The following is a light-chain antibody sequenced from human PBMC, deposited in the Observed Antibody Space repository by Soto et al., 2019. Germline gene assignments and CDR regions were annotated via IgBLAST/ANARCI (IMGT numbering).Light chain of an antibody. V-gene: IGKV1-5*03. J-gene: IGKJ1*01. CDR3: QHYNSYSEA. CDR2: KAS. Sequence: DIQMTQSRSTLSGSVGDRFTITCRASQTISSWLAWYQQKPGKAPKLLIYKASTLKSGVPSRFSGSGYGTEFNLTISSLQTDDFATYYCQHYNSYSEAFGQGTKVDIK. CDR1: QTISSW.